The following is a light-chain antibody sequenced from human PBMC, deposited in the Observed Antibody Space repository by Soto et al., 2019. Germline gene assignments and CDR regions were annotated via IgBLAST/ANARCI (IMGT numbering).Light chain of an antibody. V-gene: IGLV1-44*01. CDR2: SNN. J-gene: IGLJ1*01. CDR1: SSNIGSNT. CDR3: AAWDDSLNGYV. Sequence: QTVVTQPPSASGTPGQRVTISCSGSSSNIGSNTVNWYQQLPGTAPKLLIYSNNQRPSGVPDRFSGSKSGTEASLAISGLQSEDEDDYYCAAWDDSLNGYVFGTGTKLTVL.